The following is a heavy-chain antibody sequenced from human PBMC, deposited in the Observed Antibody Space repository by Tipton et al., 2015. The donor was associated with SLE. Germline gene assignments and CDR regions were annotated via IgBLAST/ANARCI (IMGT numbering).Heavy chain of an antibody. V-gene: IGHV4-59*01. D-gene: IGHD2-15*01. Sequence: TLSLTCTVSGGSISNYYWSWIRQPPGKGLEWIGYIYYSGSTNYNPSLKSRVTISVDTSKNQFSLKLSSVTPADTAVYYCASCSGGSCYSGYFDYWGQGTLVTVSS. J-gene: IGHJ4*02. CDR2: IYYSGST. CDR3: ASCSGGSCYSGYFDY. CDR1: GGSISNYY.